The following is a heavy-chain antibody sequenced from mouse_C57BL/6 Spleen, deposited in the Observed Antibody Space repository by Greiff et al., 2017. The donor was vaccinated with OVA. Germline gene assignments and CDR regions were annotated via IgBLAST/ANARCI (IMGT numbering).Heavy chain of an antibody. Sequence: EVQLQQSGPVLVKPGASVKMSCKASGYTFTDYYMNWVKQSHGKSLEWIGVINPYNGGTSYNQKFKGKATLTVDKSSSTAYMELNSLTSEDSAVYYCARESGSSYFDYWGQGTTLTVSS. CDR1: GYTFTDYY. V-gene: IGHV1-19*01. D-gene: IGHD1-1*01. J-gene: IGHJ2*01. CDR2: INPYNGGT. CDR3: ARESGSSYFDY.